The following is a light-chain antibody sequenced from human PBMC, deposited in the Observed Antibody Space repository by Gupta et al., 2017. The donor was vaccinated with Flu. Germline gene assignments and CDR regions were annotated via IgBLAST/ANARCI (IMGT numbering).Light chain of an antibody. V-gene: IGKV2-30*01. J-gene: IGKJ3*01. CDR2: KVS. Sequence: DVVMTQSPLSLPVTLGQPATISCKSSQSLVYSNGNTYLNWFHQRPGQSPRRLIYKVSNRDSGVPDRFSGSGSGTDFTLKISRVEAEDVGVYYCMQGIHWPYFTFGPGTKVDIK. CDR3: MQGIHWPYFT. CDR1: QSLVYSNGNTY.